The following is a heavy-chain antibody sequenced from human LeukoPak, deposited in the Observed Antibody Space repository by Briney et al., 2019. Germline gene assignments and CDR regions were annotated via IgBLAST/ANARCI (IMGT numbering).Heavy chain of an antibody. CDR3: ARISETAIIEAAEDL. Sequence: PGGSLRLSCAASGFTVSDYSMSWVRQAPGEGLEWLSYISRNSRTTFYAESVKGRFTISRDNAKNSLYLQLNSLRADDTAVYYCARISETAIIEAAEDLWGQGALVTVSS. D-gene: IGHD6-13*01. CDR2: ISRNSRTT. CDR1: GFTVSDYS. V-gene: IGHV3-11*01. J-gene: IGHJ4*02.